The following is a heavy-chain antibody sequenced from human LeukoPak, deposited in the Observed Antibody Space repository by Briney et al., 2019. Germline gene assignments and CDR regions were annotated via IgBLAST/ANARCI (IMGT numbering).Heavy chain of an antibody. CDR2: MNPNSGNT. CDR1: RYTFTSYD. Sequence: GASVKVSCKASRYTFTSYDINWVRQATGQGLEWMGWMNPNSGNTGYAQKFQGRVTMTRNTSISTAYMELSSLRSEDTAVYYCASGGGEEYYQLLPFDYWGQGTLVTVSS. D-gene: IGHD2-2*01. J-gene: IGHJ4*02. CDR3: ASGGGEEYYQLLPFDY. V-gene: IGHV1-8*01.